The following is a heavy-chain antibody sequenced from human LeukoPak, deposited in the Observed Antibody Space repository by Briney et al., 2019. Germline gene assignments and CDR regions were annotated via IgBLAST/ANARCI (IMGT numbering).Heavy chain of an antibody. D-gene: IGHD4-17*01. CDR1: GYTFTSYG. V-gene: IGHV1-18*01. J-gene: IGHJ3*02. CDR3: ARRTVTTADDAFDI. CDR2: ISAYNGNT. Sequence: ASVKVSCKASGYTFTSYGISWVRQAPGQGLEWMGWISAYNGNTNYAQKLQGRVTMTTDTSTGTAYMELRSLRSDDTAVYYCARRTVTTADDAFDIWGQGTMVTVSS.